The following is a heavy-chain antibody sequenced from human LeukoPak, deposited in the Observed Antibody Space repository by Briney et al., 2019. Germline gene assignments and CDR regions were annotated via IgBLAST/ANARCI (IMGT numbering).Heavy chain of an antibody. CDR3: ARGGGKTTMAVAGDVFDY. J-gene: IGHJ4*02. D-gene: IGHD6-19*01. V-gene: IGHV4-4*02. Sequence: SGTLSLTCGVSGGSIDSTNYWSWVRQAPGKGLEWIGEIAHDGTRNYNPSLRSRVAMSFDRADNYFSLSLTAVTAADTAVYYCARGGGKTTMAVAGDVFDYWGQGALVTVSS. CDR2: IAHDGTR. CDR1: GGSIDSTNY.